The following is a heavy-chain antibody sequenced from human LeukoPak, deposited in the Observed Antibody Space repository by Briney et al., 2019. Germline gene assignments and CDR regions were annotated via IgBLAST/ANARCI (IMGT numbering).Heavy chain of an antibody. Sequence: GGSLRLSCAASGFTFSSSWMTRVRQAPGKELEWVAIIKPGGSDKSYVGSVKGRFTISRDNAKNSLYLQMNNLRAEDTAVYYCARPRGCGSSRCNNFDYWGQGTLVTVSS. J-gene: IGHJ4*02. CDR2: IKPGGSDK. D-gene: IGHD2-2*01. CDR1: GFTFSSSW. V-gene: IGHV3-7*01. CDR3: ARPRGCGSSRCNNFDY.